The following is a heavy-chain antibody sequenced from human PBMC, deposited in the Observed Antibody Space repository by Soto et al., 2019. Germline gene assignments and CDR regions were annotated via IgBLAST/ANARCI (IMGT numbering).Heavy chain of an antibody. Sequence: QVQLQESGPGLVKPSGTLSLTCAVSGGSISTSNWWSWVRQPPGKGLEWIGEVYRTGSTNYNPSLESGLTISVDKSKTQFSLKLTSVTAADTAVYYCARARATIAAAAIFDCWGQGTLVTVSS. V-gene: IGHV4-4*02. J-gene: IGHJ4*02. CDR3: ARARATIAAAAIFDC. CDR2: VYRTGST. CDR1: GGSISTSNW. D-gene: IGHD6-13*01.